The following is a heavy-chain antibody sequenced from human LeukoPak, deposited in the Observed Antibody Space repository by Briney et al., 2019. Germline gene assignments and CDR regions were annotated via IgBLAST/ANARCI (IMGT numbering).Heavy chain of an antibody. D-gene: IGHD1/OR15-1a*01. Sequence: SETLSLTCTVSGGSISSGGYYWSWIRQHPGKGLEWIGYIYYSGRTYYNPSLKSRVTISVDTSRNQFSLKLNSVTAADTAVYYCAGRARTYFDYWGQGTLVTVSS. V-gene: IGHV4-31*03. CDR1: GGSISSGGYY. CDR2: IYYSGRT. J-gene: IGHJ4*02. CDR3: AGRARTYFDY.